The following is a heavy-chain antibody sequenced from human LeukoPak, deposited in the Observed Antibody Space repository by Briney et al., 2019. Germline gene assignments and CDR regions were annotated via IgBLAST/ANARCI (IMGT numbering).Heavy chain of an antibody. CDR1: GGSFSGYY. Sequence: SETLSLTCAVYGGSFSGYYWSWIRQPPGEGLEWIGEINHSGSTNYNPSLKSRVTISVDTSKNQFSLKLSSVTAADTAVYYCARLSRYGLHYYYYMDVWGKGTTVTVSS. D-gene: IGHD5-12*01. J-gene: IGHJ6*03. V-gene: IGHV4-34*01. CDR3: ARLSRYGLHYYYYMDV. CDR2: INHSGST.